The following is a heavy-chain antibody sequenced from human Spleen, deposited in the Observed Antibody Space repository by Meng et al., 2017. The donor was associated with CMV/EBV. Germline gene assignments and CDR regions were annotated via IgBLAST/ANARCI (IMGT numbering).Heavy chain of an antibody. V-gene: IGHV3-11*01. Sequence: GGSLRLSCTASGFTFSNYYMRWIRQAPGKGLECVSYISPSGSTIYYADSVKGRFTISRDNAKDSLYLQMNSLRVEDTAVYYCVTDQDRLGGIWGQGTMVTVSS. CDR1: GFTFSNYY. J-gene: IGHJ3*02. CDR3: VTDQDRLGGI. D-gene: IGHD3-16*01. CDR2: ISPSGSTI.